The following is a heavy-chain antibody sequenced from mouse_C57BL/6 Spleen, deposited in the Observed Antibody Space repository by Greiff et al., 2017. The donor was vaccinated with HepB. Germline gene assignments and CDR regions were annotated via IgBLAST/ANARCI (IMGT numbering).Heavy chain of an antibody. V-gene: IGHV1-15*01. Sequence: VQLKESGAELVRPGASVTLSCKASGYTFTDYEMHWVKQTPVHGLEWIGAIDPETGGTAYNQKFKGKAILTADKSSSTAYMELRSLTSEDSAVYYCTRIGFDWYFDVWGTGTTVTVSS. CDR3: TRIGFDWYFDV. CDR2: IDPETGGT. CDR1: GYTFTDYE. J-gene: IGHJ1*03. D-gene: IGHD1-2*01.